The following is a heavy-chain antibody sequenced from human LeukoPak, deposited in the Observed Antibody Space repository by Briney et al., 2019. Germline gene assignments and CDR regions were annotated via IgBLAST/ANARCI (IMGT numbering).Heavy chain of an antibody. J-gene: IGHJ4*02. CDR1: GFIVSSNY. CDR3: AKDLKKNILLWFGESTAPRFDY. CDR2: IYSDGST. V-gene: IGHV3-53*01. D-gene: IGHD3-10*01. Sequence: GGSLRLSCAASGFIVSSNYMSWVRQAPGKGLEWVSIIYSDGSTYYADSVKGRFTISRDNSKNTLYLQMNSLRAEDTAVYYCAKDLKKNILLWFGESTAPRFDYWGQGTLVTVSS.